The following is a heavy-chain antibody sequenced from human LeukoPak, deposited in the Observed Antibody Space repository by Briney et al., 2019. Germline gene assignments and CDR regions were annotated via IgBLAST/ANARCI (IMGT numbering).Heavy chain of an antibody. CDR1: GFTFSNSL. CDR3: EGSAGY. Sequence: GGSLRLSCAASGFTFSNSLRSWVRQAPGKGLEGVANIKRDGSEKYYVDSVKGRFTISRDNAKNSLFLQMNSLRAEDTAVYYCEGSAGYWGQGTLVTVSS. J-gene: IGHJ4*02. CDR2: IKRDGSEK. V-gene: IGHV3-7*01.